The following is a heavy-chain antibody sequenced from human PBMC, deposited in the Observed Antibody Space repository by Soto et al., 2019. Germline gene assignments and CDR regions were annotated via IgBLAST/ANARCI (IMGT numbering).Heavy chain of an antibody. D-gene: IGHD6-19*01. CDR3: ARSREQWLVDASDI. J-gene: IGHJ3*02. CDR1: GGSLTGYY. CDR2: INPTGSP. Sequence: SETLSLTCVVYGGSLTGYYWSLMRQPPGRGLEWIGEINPTGSPNYNPSLMSRVTISVDTSKNQLSMRLSSVTAADRAVFYCARSREQWLVDASDIWAQGIMVTVSS. V-gene: IGHV4-34*01.